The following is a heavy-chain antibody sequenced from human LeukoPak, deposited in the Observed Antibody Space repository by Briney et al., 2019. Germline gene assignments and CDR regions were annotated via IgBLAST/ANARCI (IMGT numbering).Heavy chain of an antibody. V-gene: IGHV4-59*01. CDR1: GDSISRYY. Sequence: PSETLSLTCTVSGDSISRYYWSWIRQPPGKGLEWIGCSYYSGSTNYNPSLKSRVTISVDTSKNQFSLKLSSVTAADTAVYYCARDVVGGGNFDYWGQGTLVTVSS. CDR2: SYYSGST. D-gene: IGHD1-26*01. J-gene: IGHJ4*02. CDR3: ARDVVGGGNFDY.